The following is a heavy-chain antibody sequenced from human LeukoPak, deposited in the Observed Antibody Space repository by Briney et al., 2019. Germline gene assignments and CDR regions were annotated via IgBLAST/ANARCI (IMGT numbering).Heavy chain of an antibody. Sequence: GGSLRLSCIASGFVFSRDNMNWVRRAPGKGLEWVAHISEAIYYADSVQGRFTISRDNAKNSLYLQMSNLRAEDTAMYYCVREVGRPKTFYFDSWCRGTPVTVSS. D-gene: IGHD3-16*01. CDR1: GFVFSRDN. J-gene: IGHJ4*02. V-gene: IGHV3-48*04. CDR2: ISEAI. CDR3: VREVGRPKTFYFDS.